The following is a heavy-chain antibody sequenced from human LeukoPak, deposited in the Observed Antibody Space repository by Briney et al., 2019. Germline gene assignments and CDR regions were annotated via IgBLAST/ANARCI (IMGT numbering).Heavy chain of an antibody. CDR2: IKQDGREK. J-gene: IGHJ6*02. CDR3: ARAPAGGSGYEPLYYYGMDV. D-gene: IGHD5-12*01. CDR1: GFTFSSHW. Sequence: GGSLRLSCAASGFTFSSHWMSWVRQAPGKGLEWVANIKQDGREKYYVDSVKGRFTISRDNAKNSLYLQMNSLRAEDTAVYYCARAPAGGSGYEPLYYYGMDVWGQGTTVTVSS. V-gene: IGHV3-7*01.